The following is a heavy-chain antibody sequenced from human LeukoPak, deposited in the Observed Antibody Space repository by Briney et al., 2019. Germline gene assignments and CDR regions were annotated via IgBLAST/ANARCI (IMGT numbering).Heavy chain of an antibody. CDR3: ARDGYTGGNFVY. Sequence: GSLRLSCAASGFTFSSYAMSWVRQAPGKGLEWVSVISGSGVSTYYADSVKGRFTISRDNSKNALYLQMNSLRAEDTAVYYCARDGYTGGNFVYWGQGTLVTVSS. V-gene: IGHV3-23*01. J-gene: IGHJ4*02. CDR2: ISGSGVST. D-gene: IGHD5-24*01. CDR1: GFTFSSYA.